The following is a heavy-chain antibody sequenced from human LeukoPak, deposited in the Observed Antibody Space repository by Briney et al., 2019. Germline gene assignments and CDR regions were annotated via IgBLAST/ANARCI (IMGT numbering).Heavy chain of an antibody. CDR1: GFTFSSYA. CDR2: ISGSGGST. V-gene: IGHV3-23*01. D-gene: IGHD1-7*01. J-gene: IGHJ6*03. Sequence: QSGGSLRLSCAASGFTFSSYAMSWVRQAPGKGLEWVSAISGSGGSTYYADSVKGRFTISRDNSKNTLYLQMNSLRAEDTAVYYCAKDEGDGTTGLAYYYMDVWGKGTTVTVSS. CDR3: AKDEGDGTTGLAYYYMDV.